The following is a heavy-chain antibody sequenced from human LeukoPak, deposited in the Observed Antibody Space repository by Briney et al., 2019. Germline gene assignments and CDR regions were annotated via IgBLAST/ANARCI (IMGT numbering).Heavy chain of an antibody. J-gene: IGHJ4*02. V-gene: IGHV3-30-3*01. Sequence: PGGSLRLSCAASGFTFSSYAMPWVRQAPGKGLEWVAVISYDGSNKYYADSVKGRFTISRDNSKNTLYLQMNSLRAEDTAVYYCARGGPGTMIVVVTSAPLDYWGQGTLVTVSS. CDR2: ISYDGSNK. CDR1: GFTFSSYA. D-gene: IGHD3-22*01. CDR3: ARGGPGTMIVVVTSAPLDY.